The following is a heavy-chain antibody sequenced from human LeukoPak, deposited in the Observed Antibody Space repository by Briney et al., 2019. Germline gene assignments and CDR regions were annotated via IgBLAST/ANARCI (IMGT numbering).Heavy chain of an antibody. D-gene: IGHD2-21*02. J-gene: IGHJ3*02. CDR1: GGSISSYY. CDR3: ARSSPRVVVVTAIPPFDI. CDR2: IYTSGST. Sequence: PSETLSLTCTVSGGSISSYYWSWIRQPAGKGLEWIGRIYTSGSTNYDPSLKSRVTMSVGMSKNQFSLKLSSVTAADTAVYYCARSSPRVVVVTAIPPFDIWGQGTMVTVSS. V-gene: IGHV4-4*07.